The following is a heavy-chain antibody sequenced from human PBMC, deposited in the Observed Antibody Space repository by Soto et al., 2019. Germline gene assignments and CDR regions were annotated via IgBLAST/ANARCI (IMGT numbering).Heavy chain of an antibody. Sequence: PSQTLSLTCAISGDSFSTNSATLDWIRQSPSRGLEWLGRTYYRSKWYNDYAVSVKGRITINPDTANNQFSLQLNSVTPDDTAVNYCVRLIGNSWLDSWGQGTLVTVSS. V-gene: IGHV6-1*01. CDR1: GDSFSTNSAT. CDR2: TYYRSKWYN. J-gene: IGHJ5*01. CDR3: VRLIGNSWLDS. D-gene: IGHD2-8*01.